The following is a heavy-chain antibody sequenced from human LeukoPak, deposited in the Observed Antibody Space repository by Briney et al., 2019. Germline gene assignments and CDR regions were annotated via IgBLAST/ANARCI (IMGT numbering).Heavy chain of an antibody. CDR2: IYPRDSDT. D-gene: IGHD1-14*01. CDR1: GHSFTNYW. V-gene: IGHV5-51*01. Sequence: GESLKISCQDSGHSFTNYWFGWVRQMPGKGLEWMGIIYPRDSDTRYSPSFQGQVTISADKSISTAYLQWSSLKASDTAMYYCARHKGWDRPDDAFDIWGQGTMVTVSS. J-gene: IGHJ3*02. CDR3: ARHKGWDRPDDAFDI.